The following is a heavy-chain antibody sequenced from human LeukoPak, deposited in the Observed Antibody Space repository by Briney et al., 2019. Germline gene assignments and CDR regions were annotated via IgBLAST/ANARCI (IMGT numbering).Heavy chain of an antibody. CDR3: ARGYGGNSAGFDY. CDR1: GFTFSRYG. J-gene: IGHJ4*02. D-gene: IGHD4-23*01. V-gene: IGHV3-30*03. Sequence: GGSLRLSCAASGFTFSRYGMHWVRQAPHKGLEWMSIVSYDGSDEYYADSVKGRFTISRDNSRDTLFLQMDRLTTGDTAVYYCARGYGGNSAGFDYWGQGTLVTVSS. CDR2: VSYDGSDE.